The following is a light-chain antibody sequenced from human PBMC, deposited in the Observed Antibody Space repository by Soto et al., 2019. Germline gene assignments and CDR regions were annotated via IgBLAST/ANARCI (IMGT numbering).Light chain of an antibody. CDR1: SSNIGAGYD. J-gene: IGLJ2*01. CDR3: QAYDNTLSVVV. Sequence: QSVLPHPPSVSGAPVPRATISCTGSSSNIGAGYDVHWHRHLPGTDPKLLIFGNSHRPSGVPDRFSASKSGTSASLAITGLQAEDGADYYCQAYDNTLSVVVFGGGTKLTVL. V-gene: IGLV1-40*01. CDR2: GNS.